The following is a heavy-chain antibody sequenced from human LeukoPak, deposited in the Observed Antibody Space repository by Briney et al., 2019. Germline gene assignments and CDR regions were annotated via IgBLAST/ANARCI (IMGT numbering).Heavy chain of an antibody. Sequence: LPGGSLRLSCAASGFTFSSYAMSWVRQAPGKGLEWVSAISGSGGSTYYADSVKGRFTISRDNSKNTLYLQMNSLRAEDTAVYYCAPLHPPDYYYYGMDVWGQGTTVTVSS. J-gene: IGHJ6*02. V-gene: IGHV3-23*01. CDR1: GFTFSSYA. CDR2: ISGSGGST. CDR3: APLHPPDYYYYGMDV.